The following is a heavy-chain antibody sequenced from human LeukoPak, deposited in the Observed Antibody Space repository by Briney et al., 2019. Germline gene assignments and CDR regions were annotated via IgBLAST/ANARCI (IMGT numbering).Heavy chain of an antibody. D-gene: IGHD2-2*01. CDR2: MNPNSGNT. CDR1: GYTFTSYD. J-gene: IGHJ6*03. V-gene: IGHV1-8*03. Sequence: GASVKVSCKASGYTFTSYDINWVRQATGQGLEWMGWMNPNSGNTGYAQKFQGRVTITRNTSISTAYMELSSLRSEDTAVYYCARGAIVVVPAAMRELYYYYYYYMDVWGKGTTVTVSS. CDR3: ARGAIVVVPAAMRELYYYYYYYMDV.